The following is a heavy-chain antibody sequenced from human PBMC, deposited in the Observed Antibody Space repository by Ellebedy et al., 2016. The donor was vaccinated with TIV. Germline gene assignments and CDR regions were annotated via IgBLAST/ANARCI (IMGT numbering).Heavy chain of an antibody. D-gene: IGHD2-21*02. V-gene: IGHV5-10-1*01. Sequence: GESLKISCQGSEHNFPNYWIYWVRQLHGKGLEWMGRIGTRDFYTQYSPYFQGHVSMSVDRSIHTAYLQWGSLKASDTAMYYCLTSFRSPSAWGQGTLVTVSS. J-gene: IGHJ5*02. CDR1: EHNFPNYW. CDR3: LTSFRSPSA. CDR2: IGTRDFYT.